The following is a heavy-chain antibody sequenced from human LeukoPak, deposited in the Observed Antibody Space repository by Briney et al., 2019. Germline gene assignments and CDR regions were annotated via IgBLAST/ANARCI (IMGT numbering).Heavy chain of an antibody. V-gene: IGHV3-49*01. J-gene: IGHJ4*02. CDR2: IRSKAYGGTT. CDR1: GFTFGDYA. Sequence: GRSLRLSRTASGFTFGDYAMSWFRQAPGKGLEWVGFIRSKAYGGTTEYTASVNGRFTISRDESKSIAYQQMNSLKTEHTAVYYCTRDPTGIDYWGQGTLVTVSA. D-gene: IGHD1-1*01. CDR3: TRDPTGIDY.